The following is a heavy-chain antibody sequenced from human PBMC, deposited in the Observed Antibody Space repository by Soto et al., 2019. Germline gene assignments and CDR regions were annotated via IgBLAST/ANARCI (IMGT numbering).Heavy chain of an antibody. CDR2: IYYSGST. CDR3: ARDGDYGGRTDAFDI. Sequence: SETLSLTCTVSGGSISSYYWSWIRQPPGKGLEWIGYIYYSGSTNYNPSLKSRVTISVDTSKNQFSLKLSSVTAADTAVYYCARDGDYGGRTDAFDIWGQGTMVTVSS. D-gene: IGHD4-17*01. V-gene: IGHV4-59*01. J-gene: IGHJ3*02. CDR1: GGSISSYY.